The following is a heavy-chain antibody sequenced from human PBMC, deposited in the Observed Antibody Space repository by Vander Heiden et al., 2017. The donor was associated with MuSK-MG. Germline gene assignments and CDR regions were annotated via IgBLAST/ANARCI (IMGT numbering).Heavy chain of an antibody. CDR3: ARGEGDYSFDY. D-gene: IGHD4-17*01. Sequence: QVQLVESGGGVVQTGGSLRLPCGASGFRFSDYDRHWVRQAPGKGLEWVTFIRHDGSLKDDADSVRGRLTISRDKSKNTLYLKMNGLRVQDTAVYYCARGEGDYSFDYWGQGDLVAVSS. CDR1: GFRFSDYD. V-gene: IGHV3-30*02. J-gene: IGHJ4*02. CDR2: IRHDGSLK.